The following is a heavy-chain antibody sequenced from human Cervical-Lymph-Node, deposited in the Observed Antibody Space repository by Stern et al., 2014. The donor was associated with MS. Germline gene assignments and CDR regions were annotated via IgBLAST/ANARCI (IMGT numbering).Heavy chain of an antibody. Sequence: QITLKESGPTLVKPTQTLTLTCTFSGFSLSTNGVGVGWIRQPPGKALEWLALIYWDDDKRYSPSLKSRLTITKDTSKNQVVLTMTYMDPVDRATYYCAHITAYSGTYPPSYWGQGTLVTVSS. CDR3: AHITAYSGTYPPSY. V-gene: IGHV2-5*02. J-gene: IGHJ4*02. D-gene: IGHD1-26*01. CDR2: IYWDDDK. CDR1: GFSLSTNGVG.